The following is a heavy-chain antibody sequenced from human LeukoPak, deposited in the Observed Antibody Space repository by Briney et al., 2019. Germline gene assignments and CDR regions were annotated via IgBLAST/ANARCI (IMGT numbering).Heavy chain of an antibody. CDR3: ARDPTRGAAHAFDI. CDR2: INPNSGGT. V-gene: IGHV1-2*02. CDR1: GYTFTGYY. D-gene: IGHD2-15*01. Sequence: GASVKVSCKASGYTFTGYYIHWVRQAPGQGLEWMGWINPNSGGTNYAQKFQGRVTMTRDTSISTAYMELSRLRSDDTAVYYCARDPTRGAAHAFDIWGLGTMVTVSS. J-gene: IGHJ3*02.